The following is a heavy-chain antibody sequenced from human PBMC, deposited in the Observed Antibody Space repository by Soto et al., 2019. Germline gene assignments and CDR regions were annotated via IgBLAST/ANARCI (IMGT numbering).Heavy chain of an antibody. CDR1: RFTFGAYC. J-gene: IGHJ4*02. CDR3: TRGQRGRYETSTHYFDY. V-gene: IGHV3-49*04. D-gene: IGHD3-16*01. CDR2: TRGTSYGGTT. Sequence: PGGSLRLWCIPSRFTFGAYCMRWVRHSPGKGLEXVGFTRGTSYGGTTEYAASVQGRFTISRDDSQSSAYLQMNSLKNEDTAGYFCTRGQRGRYETSTHYFDYWGPGTQVTVSS.